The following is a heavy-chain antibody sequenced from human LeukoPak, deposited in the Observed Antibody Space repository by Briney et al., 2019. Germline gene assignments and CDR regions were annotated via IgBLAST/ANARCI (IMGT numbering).Heavy chain of an antibody. CDR2: ISHDGTVT. CDR1: GFTFSSYG. CDR3: AKEGSQYASSWFDY. Sequence: PGGSLRLSCEASGFTFSSYGTQWVRQAPGMGPEWVSVISHDGTVTHYADSVKGRFTISRDSSTNTLYLQMDSLRTEDTAVYYCAKEGSQYASSWFDYWGQGTLVTVSS. V-gene: IGHV3-30*18. J-gene: IGHJ4*02. D-gene: IGHD6-13*01.